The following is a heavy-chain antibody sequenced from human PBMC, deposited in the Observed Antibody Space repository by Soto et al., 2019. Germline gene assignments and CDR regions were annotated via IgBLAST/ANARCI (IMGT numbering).Heavy chain of an antibody. D-gene: IGHD3-10*01. Sequence: GGSLRLSCAASGFTFSSYDMHWVRQATGKGLEWVSAIGTAGDTYYPGSVKGRFTISRENAKNSLYLQMNSLRAGDTAVYYCARASSTMVRGVIYYDYGMDVWGQGTTVTVSS. CDR1: GFTFSSYD. V-gene: IGHV3-13*01. CDR3: ARASSTMVRGVIYYDYGMDV. CDR2: IGTAGDT. J-gene: IGHJ6*02.